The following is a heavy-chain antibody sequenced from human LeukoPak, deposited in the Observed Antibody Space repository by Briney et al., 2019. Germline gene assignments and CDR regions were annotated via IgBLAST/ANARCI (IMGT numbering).Heavy chain of an antibody. Sequence: GGSLRLSCAASGFTFSNYAMSWVRQAPGKGLEWVSGISAIGGTTYCSDSVKGRFTISRDNSKNTLYLQMNSLRAEDTAVYYCAKRWAAGLFDYWGQGTLVTVSS. V-gene: IGHV3-23*01. CDR3: AKRWAAGLFDY. CDR1: GFTFSNYA. D-gene: IGHD6-13*01. CDR2: ISAIGGTT. J-gene: IGHJ4*02.